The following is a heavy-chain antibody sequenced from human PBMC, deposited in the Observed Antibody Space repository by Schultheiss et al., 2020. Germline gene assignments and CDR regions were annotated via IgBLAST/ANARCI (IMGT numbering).Heavy chain of an antibody. CDR1: GFTVSSNY. Sequence: GGSLRLSCAASGFTVSSNYMSWVRQAPGKGLEWVSAISGSGGSTYYADSVKGRFTISRDNSKNTLYLQMNSLRAEDTAVYYCAKDDYYDSSGHDYWGQGTLVNVYS. V-gene: IGHV3-23*01. D-gene: IGHD3-22*01. J-gene: IGHJ4*02. CDR2: ISGSGGST. CDR3: AKDDYYDSSGHDY.